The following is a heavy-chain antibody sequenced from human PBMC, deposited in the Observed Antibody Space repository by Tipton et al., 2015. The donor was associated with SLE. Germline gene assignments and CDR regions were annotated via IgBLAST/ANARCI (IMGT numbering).Heavy chain of an antibody. D-gene: IGHD2-2*01. CDR1: GGSISNYY. Sequence: TLSLTCTVSGGSISNYYWGWFRQPAGKGLEWIGRIYTGGNTKNNPSLESRVTLSVDTSRDQFSLKLTSVTAADTAIYYCVVCSPSSCAYFDYWGQGRLVTVSS. CDR3: VVCSPSSCAYFDY. J-gene: IGHJ4*02. V-gene: IGHV4-4*07. CDR2: IYTGGNT.